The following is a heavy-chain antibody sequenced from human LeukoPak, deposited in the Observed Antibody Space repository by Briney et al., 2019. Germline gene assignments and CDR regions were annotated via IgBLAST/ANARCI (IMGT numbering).Heavy chain of an antibody. Sequence: ASVKVSCKASGYTFTSYDINWVRQATGQGLEWMGWMNPNSGNTGYAQKFQGRVTMTRNTSISTAYMELSSLRSEDTAVYYCARTGYSSSWYGYDAFDIWGQGTMVTVSS. CDR2: MNPNSGNT. CDR3: ARTGYSSSWYGYDAFDI. D-gene: IGHD6-13*01. J-gene: IGHJ3*02. V-gene: IGHV1-8*01. CDR1: GYTFTSYD.